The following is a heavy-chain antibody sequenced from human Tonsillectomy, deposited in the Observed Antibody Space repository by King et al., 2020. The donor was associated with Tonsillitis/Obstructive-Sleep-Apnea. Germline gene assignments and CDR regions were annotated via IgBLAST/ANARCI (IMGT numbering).Heavy chain of an antibody. V-gene: IGHV5-51*03. CDR1: GYSFTTYW. D-gene: IGHD5-18*01. Sequence: VQLVESGAEVKKPGESLKISCKASGYSFTTYWIVWVRQMPGKGLECMGIIYPGDSDTRYSPSFQGQVTISADESISTAYLQWSSLKASDTAMYYCASAGNTGMGWSYYYYAIDVWGQGTPVTVSS. CDR3: ASAGNTGMGWSYYYYAIDV. J-gene: IGHJ6*02. CDR2: IYPGDSDT.